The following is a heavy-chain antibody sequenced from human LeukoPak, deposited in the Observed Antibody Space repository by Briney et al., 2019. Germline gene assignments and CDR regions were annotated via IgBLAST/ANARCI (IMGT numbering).Heavy chain of an antibody. CDR1: GFTFSDYV. J-gene: IGHJ4*02. V-gene: IGHV3-7*03. Sequence: GGSLRLSCVASGFTFSDYVIHWVRQAPGKGLEWVANIHPEGTEKYHADSVKGRFTISRDNVDNTLYLQMNSLRVDDTAIYYCAKNSGWYRYDSWGQGTLVTVSS. CDR3: AKNSGWYRYDS. CDR2: IHPEGTEK. D-gene: IGHD6-13*01.